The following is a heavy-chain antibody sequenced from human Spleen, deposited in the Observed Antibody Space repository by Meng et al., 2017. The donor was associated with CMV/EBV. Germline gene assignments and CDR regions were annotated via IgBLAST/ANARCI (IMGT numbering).Heavy chain of an antibody. V-gene: IGHV1-2*02. CDR3: SREGRGGAVKY. CDR1: GYIFPAYY. D-gene: IGHD1-26*01. J-gene: IGHJ4*02. Sequence: SCTASGYIFPAYYIPWIRQAPGQGLEWMGWINPNNGDTNIVQKFQGRVTMARDTSTSTAYMDLSRLRSDDSAVYYCSREGRGGAVKYWGQGTLVTVSS. CDR2: INPNNGDT.